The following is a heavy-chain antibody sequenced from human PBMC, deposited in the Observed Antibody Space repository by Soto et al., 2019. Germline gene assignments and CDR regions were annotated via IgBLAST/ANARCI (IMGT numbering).Heavy chain of an antibody. CDR3: TTELLTGGYNY. J-gene: IGHJ4*02. CDR1: GFTFSNAW. V-gene: IGHV3-15*01. D-gene: IGHD2-15*01. CDR2: IKSKTDGGTA. Sequence: WSLRLSCAASGFTFSNAWMSWVRQAPGKGLEWVGRIKSKTDGGTADYAAPVKGRFTISRDDSKNTLYLQMNSLKTEDTAVYYCTTELLTGGYNYWGQGTLVTVSS.